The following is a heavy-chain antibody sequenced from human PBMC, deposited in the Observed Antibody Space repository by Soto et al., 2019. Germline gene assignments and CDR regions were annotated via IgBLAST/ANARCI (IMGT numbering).Heavy chain of an antibody. Sequence: QVQLVQSGAEVKKPGASVKVSCKASGYTFTSSGISWVRQAPGQGLEWMGWISAYNGNTNYAQKLQGRVTMTTDTSKSAAYMEMRSRRSDDTAVYYCARDTLFRLGELSSNYYYYGMDVWGQGTTVTVSS. J-gene: IGHJ6*02. D-gene: IGHD3-16*02. V-gene: IGHV1-18*01. CDR1: GYTFTSSG. CDR2: ISAYNGNT. CDR3: ARDTLFRLGELSSNYYYYGMDV.